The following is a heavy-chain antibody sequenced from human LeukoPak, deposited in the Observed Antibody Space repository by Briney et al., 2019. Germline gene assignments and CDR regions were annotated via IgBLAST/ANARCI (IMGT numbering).Heavy chain of an antibody. Sequence: SETLSLTCTVSGGSISSGSYYWSWIRQPAGKGLEWIGRIYTSGTTNYNPSLKSRVTISVDTPKNQFSLKLSSVTAADTAVYYCARGPMYSSGWYVYWGQGTLVTVSS. D-gene: IGHD6-19*01. V-gene: IGHV4-61*02. CDR1: GGSISSGSYY. J-gene: IGHJ4*02. CDR2: IYTSGTT. CDR3: ARGPMYSSGWYVY.